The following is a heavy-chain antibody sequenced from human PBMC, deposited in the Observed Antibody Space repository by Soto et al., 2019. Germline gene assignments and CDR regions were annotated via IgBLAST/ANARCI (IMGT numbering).Heavy chain of an antibody. V-gene: IGHV3-23*01. D-gene: IGHD3-3*01. CDR2: ISGNGGNT. J-gene: IGHJ4*02. CDR3: AKVSDYTFWSGKLPFDS. CDR1: GFTFNNYA. Sequence: GGPLRLSCAVSGFTFNNYAMSWVRQAPGKGLEWLAGISGNGGNTYYPDSVKGRFTISRDNSRNTLYLQMNSLRVEDTAIYYCAKVSDYTFWSGKLPFDSWGPGTLVTVSS.